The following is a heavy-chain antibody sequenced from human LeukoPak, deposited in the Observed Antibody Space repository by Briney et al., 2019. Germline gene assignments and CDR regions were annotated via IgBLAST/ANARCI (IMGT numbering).Heavy chain of an antibody. CDR1: GFTFSGYW. V-gene: IGHV3-7*01. CDR3: ARGFGRP. D-gene: IGHD3/OR15-3a*01. Sequence: GGSLRLSCAASGFTFSGYWMSWVRQAPGKGLEWVANIKQDGSGKYYVDSVKGRFTISRDNAKNSLYLQMNSLRAEDTAVYYCARGFGRPWGQGTLVTVSS. CDR2: IKQDGSGK. J-gene: IGHJ4*02.